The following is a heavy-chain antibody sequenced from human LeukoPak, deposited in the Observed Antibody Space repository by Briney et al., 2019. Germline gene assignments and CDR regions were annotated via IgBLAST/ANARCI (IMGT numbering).Heavy chain of an antibody. D-gene: IGHD2-8*01. CDR2: IIPILGIA. Sequence: SVKVSCKASGGTFSSYAISWVRQAPGQGLEWMGRIIPILGIANYAQKFQGRVTITADKSTSTAYMELSSLRSEDTAVYYCARLSRMVYAAYEYYFDYWGQGTLVTVSS. CDR1: GGTFSSYA. CDR3: ARLSRMVYAAYEYYFDY. J-gene: IGHJ4*02. V-gene: IGHV1-69*04.